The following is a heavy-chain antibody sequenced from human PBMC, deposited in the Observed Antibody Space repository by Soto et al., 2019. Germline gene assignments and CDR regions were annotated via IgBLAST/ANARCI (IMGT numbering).Heavy chain of an antibody. V-gene: IGHV4-59*08. D-gene: IGHD3-22*01. CDR1: RGSIGSYY. CDR2: IYYSGTT. Sequence: SETLSLTCTVSRGSIGSYYWNWIRQPPGKGLEWIGYIYYSGTTYYNPSLKSRLTISIDTSKKQFSLRLTSVTAADTAVYYCATYDSSGLAFWGQGTLVTVSS. CDR3: ATYDSSGLAF. J-gene: IGHJ4*02.